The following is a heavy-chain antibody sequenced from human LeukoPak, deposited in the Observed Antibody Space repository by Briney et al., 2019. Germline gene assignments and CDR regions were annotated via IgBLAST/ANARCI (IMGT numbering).Heavy chain of an antibody. CDR3: AKDGMYSSSSSYYFDY. CDR2: ISSSGGTT. V-gene: IGHV3-23*01. J-gene: IGHJ4*02. Sequence: GGSLRLSCATSGFTFEDYAMNWVRQAPGKGLEWVSTISSSGGTTYYADSVKGRFTISRDYSKNTLYLQMNSLRAEDTAVYYCAKDGMYSSSSSYYFDYWGQGTLVTVSS. CDR1: GFTFEDYA. D-gene: IGHD6-6*01.